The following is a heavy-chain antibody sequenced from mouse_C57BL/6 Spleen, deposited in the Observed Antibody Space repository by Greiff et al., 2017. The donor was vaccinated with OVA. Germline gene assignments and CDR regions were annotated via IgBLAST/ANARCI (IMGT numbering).Heavy chain of an antibody. Sequence: EVMLVESGPVLVKPGASVKMSCKASGYTFTDYYMNWVKQSHGKSLEWIGVTNPYNGGTSYNQKFKGKATLTVDKSSSTAYMELNSLTSEDSAVYYCARYHGSPSYWGQGTTLTVSS. V-gene: IGHV1-19*01. CDR3: ARYHGSPSY. CDR1: GYTFTDYY. CDR2: TNPYNGGT. J-gene: IGHJ2*01. D-gene: IGHD1-1*01.